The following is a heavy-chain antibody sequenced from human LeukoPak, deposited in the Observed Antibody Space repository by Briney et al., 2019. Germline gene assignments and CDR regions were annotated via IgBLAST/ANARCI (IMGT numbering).Heavy chain of an antibody. Sequence: SETLSLTCAVYGGSFSGYYCGWIRQPPGKGLEWIGEINHSGSTNYNPSLKSRVTISVDTSKNQFSLKLSSVTAADTAVYYCASYYYDSCGLDYWGQGTLVTVSS. V-gene: IGHV4-34*01. CDR1: GGSFSGYY. J-gene: IGHJ4*02. CDR2: INHSGST. D-gene: IGHD3-22*01. CDR3: ASYYYDSCGLDY.